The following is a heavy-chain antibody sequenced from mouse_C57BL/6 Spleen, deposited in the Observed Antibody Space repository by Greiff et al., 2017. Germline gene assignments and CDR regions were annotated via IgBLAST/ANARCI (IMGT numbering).Heavy chain of an antibody. Sequence: QVQLQQPGAELVKPGASVKLSCKASGYTFTGYWMHWVKQRPGQGLEWIGMIHPNSGSTNYNEKFKSKATLTVDKSSSTAYMQLSSLTSEDSAVYYCARFYYGSSYVYYYAMDYWGQGTSVTVSS. J-gene: IGHJ4*01. CDR3: ARFYYGSSYVYYYAMDY. CDR2: IHPNSGST. V-gene: IGHV1-64*01. CDR1: GYTFTGYW. D-gene: IGHD1-1*01.